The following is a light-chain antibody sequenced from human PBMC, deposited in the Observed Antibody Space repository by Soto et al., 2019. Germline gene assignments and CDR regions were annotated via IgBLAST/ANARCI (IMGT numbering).Light chain of an antibody. Sequence: DIQMTQSPSSLSASVGDRVTITCRASQNIDNYLNWFQQKPGNPPKLLIYAASILQSGVPSRFSGRGSGTDFTLTISSLQPEDFATYYCQQTYNRPETFGQGTKVEI. CDR3: QQTYNRPET. CDR2: AAS. V-gene: IGKV1-39*01. J-gene: IGKJ1*01. CDR1: QNIDNY.